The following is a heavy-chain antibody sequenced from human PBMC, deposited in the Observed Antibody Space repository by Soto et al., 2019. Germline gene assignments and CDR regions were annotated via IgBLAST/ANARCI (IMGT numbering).Heavy chain of an antibody. V-gene: IGHV4-59*01. J-gene: IGHJ6*03. Sequence: SETLSLTCTVSGGSISSYYWSWIRQPPGKGLEWIGYIYYSGSTNYNPSLESRVTISVDTSKNQFSLKLSSVTAADTAVYYCARALNDYSNARNWYYYYYMDVWGKGTTVTVSS. CDR3: ARALNDYSNARNWYYYYYMDV. CDR2: IYYSGST. CDR1: GGSISSYY. D-gene: IGHD4-4*01.